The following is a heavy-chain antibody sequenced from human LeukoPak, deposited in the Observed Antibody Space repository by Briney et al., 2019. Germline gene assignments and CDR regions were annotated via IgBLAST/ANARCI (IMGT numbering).Heavy chain of an antibody. Sequence: SETLSLTCTVSGYSISSGYYWGWIRQPPGKGLEWIGSIYYSGSTYYNPSLKSRVTISVDTSKNQFSLKLSSVTAADTAVYYCARDLIPYYDFWSGYSPGAYFDYWGQGTLVTVSS. J-gene: IGHJ4*02. CDR3: ARDLIPYYDFWSGYSPGAYFDY. CDR2: IYYSGST. D-gene: IGHD3-3*01. CDR1: GYSISSGYY. V-gene: IGHV4-38-2*02.